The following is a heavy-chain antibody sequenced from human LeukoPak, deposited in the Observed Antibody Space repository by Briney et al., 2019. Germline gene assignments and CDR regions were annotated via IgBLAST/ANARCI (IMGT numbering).Heavy chain of an antibody. CDR2: IKQDGSEK. CDR3: ARDSGYYGAFDI. D-gene: IGHD3-22*01. CDR1: GLTFSDYG. V-gene: IGHV3-7*03. J-gene: IGHJ3*02. Sequence: PGGSLRLSCAASGLTFSDYGIHWVRQAPGKGLEWVANIKQDGSEKYYVDSVKGRFTISRDNAKNSLYLQMNSLRAEDTAVYYCARDSGYYGAFDIWGQGTMVTVSS.